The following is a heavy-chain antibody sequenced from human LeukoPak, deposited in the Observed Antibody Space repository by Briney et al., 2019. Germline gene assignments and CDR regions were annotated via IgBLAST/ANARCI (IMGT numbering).Heavy chain of an antibody. Sequence: ASVKVSCKASGYTFTSYGISWVRQAPGQGLEWMGWISAYNGNTNYAQKLQGRVTMTIDTSTSTAYMELRSLRSDDTAVYYCARDGVSSSSWYYYGMDVWGQGTTVTVSS. CDR2: ISAYNGNT. CDR3: ARDGVSSSSWYYYGMDV. D-gene: IGHD6-13*01. V-gene: IGHV1-18*01. J-gene: IGHJ6*02. CDR1: GYTFTSYG.